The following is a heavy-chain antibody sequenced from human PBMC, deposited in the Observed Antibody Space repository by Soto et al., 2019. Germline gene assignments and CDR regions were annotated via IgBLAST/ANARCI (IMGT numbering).Heavy chain of an antibody. CDR3: GREGGVGATTGWD. CDR2: IIPIFGTA. J-gene: IGHJ4*02. D-gene: IGHD1-26*01. V-gene: IGHV1-69*06. Sequence: QVQLVQSGAEVKKPGSSVKVSCKASGGTFSSYAISWVRQAPGQGLEWMGGIIPIFGTANYAQNFQGRVTMTADISTSTAYRGMSSLTSGDTAVYYCGREGGVGATTGWDWGQGTLVTVSS. CDR1: GGTFSSYA.